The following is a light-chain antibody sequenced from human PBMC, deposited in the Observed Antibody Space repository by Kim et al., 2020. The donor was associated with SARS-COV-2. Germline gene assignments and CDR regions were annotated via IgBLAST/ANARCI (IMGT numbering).Light chain of an antibody. CDR1: QSVSSSY. CDR3: QQYGSSPYT. CDR2: GAS. V-gene: IGKV3-20*01. Sequence: EIVLTQSPGTLSLSPGERATLSCRASQSVSSSYLAWYQQKPGQAPRLLTYGASSRAIGIPDRFSGSGSGTDFTLTISRLEPEDFVVYYCQQYGSSPYTFGQGTKLDI. J-gene: IGKJ2*01.